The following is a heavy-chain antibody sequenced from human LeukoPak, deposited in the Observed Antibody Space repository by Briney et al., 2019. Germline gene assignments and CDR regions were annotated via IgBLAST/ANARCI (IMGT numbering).Heavy chain of an antibody. V-gene: IGHV4-39*01. CDR3: ARQVGAAGYSSSWYGPTFDY. CDR1: GGSISSSSYY. D-gene: IGHD6-13*01. J-gene: IGHJ4*02. Sequence: SETLSLTCTVSGGSISSSSYYWGWIRQPPGKGLEWIGSIYYSGSTYYNPSLKSRVTISVDTSKNQFSLKLSSVTAADTAVYYCARQVGAAGYSSSWYGPTFDYWGQGTLVTVSS. CDR2: IYYSGST.